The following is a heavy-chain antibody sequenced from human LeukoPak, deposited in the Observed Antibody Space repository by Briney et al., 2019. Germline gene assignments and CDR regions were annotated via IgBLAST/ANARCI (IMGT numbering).Heavy chain of an antibody. Sequence: TGGSLRLSCAASGFTFSSCAMSWVRQAPGKGLEWVSAISGSGGRPYYADSVKSRFTISRDNSKNTLYLQMNSLRAEDTAVYYCARHPEPGYCSSTSCHESYFDYWGQGTLVTVSS. CDR1: GFTFSSCA. CDR3: ARHPEPGYCSSTSCHESYFDY. J-gene: IGHJ4*02. CDR2: ISGSGGRP. V-gene: IGHV3-23*01. D-gene: IGHD2-2*01.